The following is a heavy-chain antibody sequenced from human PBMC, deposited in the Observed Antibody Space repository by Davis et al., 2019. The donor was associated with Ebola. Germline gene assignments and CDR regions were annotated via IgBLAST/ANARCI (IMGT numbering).Heavy chain of an antibody. CDR3: ARQEESGFDP. Sequence: GESLKISCAASGFTFSSYAMSWVRQAPGKGLEWVSVIYSGGSTYYADSVKGRFTISRDNSKNTLYLQMNSLRAEDTAVYYCARQEESGFDPWGQGTLVTVSS. CDR2: IYSGGST. J-gene: IGHJ5*02. CDR1: GFTFSSYA. V-gene: IGHV3-66*04.